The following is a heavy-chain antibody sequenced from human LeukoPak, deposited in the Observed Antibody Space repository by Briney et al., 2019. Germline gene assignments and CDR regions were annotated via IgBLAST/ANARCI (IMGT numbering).Heavy chain of an antibody. CDR2: IYHSGSH. V-gene: IGHV4-38-2*02. J-gene: IGHJ4*02. CDR1: GYSISSGYY. CDR3: ASFLEWLLWNY. Sequence: SETLSLTCTVSGYSISSGYYWGWIRQPPGKGLEWIGSIYHSGSHYYNPSIKSRVTISVDTSKNQFSLKLSSVTAADTAVYYCASFLEWLLWNYWGQGTLVTVSS. D-gene: IGHD3-3*01.